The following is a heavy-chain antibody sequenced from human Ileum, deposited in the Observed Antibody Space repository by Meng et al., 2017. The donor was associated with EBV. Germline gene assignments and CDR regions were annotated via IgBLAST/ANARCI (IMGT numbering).Heavy chain of an antibody. J-gene: IGHJ4*02. CDR2: IYNSGST. V-gene: IGHV4-61*08. CDR1: GGSVSSGGNY. CDR3: ARDGYSSGSD. D-gene: IGHD6-19*01. Sequence: QESGPGLVKPSGTLALTCSVSGGSVSSGGNYWSWIRQPPGKGLEWIGYIYNSGSTNYNPSLKSRVTISVDTSKNQFSLKLSSVTAADTAVYYCARDGYSSGSDWGQGTLVTVSS.